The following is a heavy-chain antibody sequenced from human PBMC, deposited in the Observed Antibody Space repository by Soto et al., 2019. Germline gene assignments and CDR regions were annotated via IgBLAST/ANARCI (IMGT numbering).Heavy chain of an antibody. CDR2: IWYDGSNK. CDR3: ARDRARFGETYYMDV. CDR1: GFTFSSYG. Sequence: GGSLRLSCAASGFTFSSYGMHWVRQAPGKGLEWVAVIWYDGSNKYYADSVKGRFTISRDNSKNTLYLQMNSLRAEDTAVYYCARDRARFGETYYMDVWGKGTTVTVSS. V-gene: IGHV3-33*01. J-gene: IGHJ6*03. D-gene: IGHD3-10*01.